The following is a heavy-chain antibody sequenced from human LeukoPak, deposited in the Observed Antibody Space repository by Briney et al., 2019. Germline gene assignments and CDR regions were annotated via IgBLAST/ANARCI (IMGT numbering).Heavy chain of an antibody. CDR1: GFTFYNYD. J-gene: IGHJ4*02. CDR2: IRYDGSTK. D-gene: IGHD3-22*01. Sequence: PGGSLRLSCEASGFTFYNYDIHWVRQAPGKVLEWVAVIRYDGSTKYYADSVKGRFTISRDNPKSTLSLQMNSLRAEDKAVYYCAREGYYYDSSGYQYYFDNWGQGTLVTVSS. V-gene: IGHV3-33*01. CDR3: AREGYYYDSSGYQYYFDN.